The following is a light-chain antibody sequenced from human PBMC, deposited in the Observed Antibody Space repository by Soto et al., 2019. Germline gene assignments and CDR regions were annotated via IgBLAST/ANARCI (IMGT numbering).Light chain of an antibody. CDR3: LQYNNWPHT. Sequence: EIVMTQSPATLSVSPGEGATLSCRASQSVSSNLAWYHQKPGQAPRLLIYGASTRATGIPVRFSGSGSGTELTLTISSLQSEDFAVYYCLQYNNWPHTFGQGTKLEIK. CDR1: QSVSSN. V-gene: IGKV3D-15*01. CDR2: GAS. J-gene: IGKJ2*01.